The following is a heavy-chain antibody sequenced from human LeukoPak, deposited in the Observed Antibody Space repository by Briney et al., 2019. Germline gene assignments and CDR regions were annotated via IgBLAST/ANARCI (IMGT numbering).Heavy chain of an antibody. CDR2: IYHSGST. V-gene: IGHV4-4*02. D-gene: IGHD1-14*01. CDR1: GGSISSSNW. Sequence: KPSETLSLTCAVSGGSISSSNWWSWVRQPPGKGLEWIGEIYHSGSTNYNPSLKSRVTISVDKSKNQFSLKLSSVTAADTAVYYCARDGPPEKGAPDHWGQGTLVTVSS. J-gene: IGHJ4*02. CDR3: ARDGPPEKGAPDH.